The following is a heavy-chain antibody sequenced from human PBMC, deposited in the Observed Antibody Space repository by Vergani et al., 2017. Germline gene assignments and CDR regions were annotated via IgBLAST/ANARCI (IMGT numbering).Heavy chain of an antibody. J-gene: IGHJ4*02. V-gene: IGHV1-24*01. CDR1: GYSLPELT. CDR3: AIMTDYYDSSGYYLDY. D-gene: IGHD3-22*01. Sequence: QVQLVQSGSEVRKPGASVKVFCQVSGYSLPELTIHWVRQAPGKGLEWMGGFDPEHGEVTFSHHIQGRVTMSEDRSTDTAYMEQSSLRPEDTALYYCAIMTDYYDSSGYYLDYWGQGTLVTVSS. CDR2: FDPEHGEV.